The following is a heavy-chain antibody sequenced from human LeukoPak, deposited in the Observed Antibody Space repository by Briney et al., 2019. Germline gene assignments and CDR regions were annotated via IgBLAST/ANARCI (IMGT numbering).Heavy chain of an antibody. V-gene: IGHV6-1*01. CDR3: ARRLTQYDCFDP. J-gene: IGHJ5*02. CDR2: TYYRSKWYN. CDR1: GDSFSSNSAA. Sequence: SQTLSLTCAISGDSFSSNSAAWNWIRQSPSRGLEWLGRTYYRSKWYNDYAESVKSRLTINPDASKSRFSLHLNSVTPEDTAVYYCARRLTQYDCFDPWGQGILVTVSS. D-gene: IGHD2-2*01.